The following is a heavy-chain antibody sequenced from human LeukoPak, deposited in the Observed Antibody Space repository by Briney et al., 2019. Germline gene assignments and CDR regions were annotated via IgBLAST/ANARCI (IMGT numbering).Heavy chain of an antibody. Sequence: GGSLRLSCAASGLTFSSYAMSWVRQAPGKGLEWVSVISGSGASTYNADSVKGRFTISRDNSKNTLYLQTNSLRAEDTAVYYCAKGVATRPLYYFDYWGQGTLVTVSS. J-gene: IGHJ4*02. CDR1: GLTFSSYA. V-gene: IGHV3-23*01. CDR2: ISGSGAST. D-gene: IGHD6-6*01. CDR3: AKGVATRPLYYFDY.